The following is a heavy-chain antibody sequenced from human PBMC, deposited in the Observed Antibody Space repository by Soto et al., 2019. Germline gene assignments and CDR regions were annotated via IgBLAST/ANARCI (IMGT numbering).Heavy chain of an antibody. V-gene: IGHV4-39*01. CDR1: GVSISSGY. CDR2: IYSLGNT. D-gene: IGHD3-22*01. CDR3: ARQIYDSSGYYYAY. J-gene: IGHJ4*02. Sequence: PSETLSLTCSVSGVSISSGYWGWIRQPPGQGLEWLGTIYSLGNTYYNPSLKSRVTISVDKSKSQLFLKLSSVTAPDTAVYYCARQIYDSSGYYYAYWGQGTLVTVSS.